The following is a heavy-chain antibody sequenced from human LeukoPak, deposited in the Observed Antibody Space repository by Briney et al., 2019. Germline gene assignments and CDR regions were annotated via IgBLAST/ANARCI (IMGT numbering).Heavy chain of an antibody. V-gene: IGHV1-8*03. CDR2: MNPNSGNT. J-gene: IGHJ5*02. CDR1: GYTFTSYD. Sequence: ASVKVSCKASGYTFTSYDINWVRQATGQGLEWMGWMNPNSGNTGYAQKFQGRVTITRNTSISTAYMELSSLRSEDTAVYYCARDRLIAAAGHSWFDPWGQGTLVTVSS. CDR3: ARDRLIAAAGHSWFDP. D-gene: IGHD6-13*01.